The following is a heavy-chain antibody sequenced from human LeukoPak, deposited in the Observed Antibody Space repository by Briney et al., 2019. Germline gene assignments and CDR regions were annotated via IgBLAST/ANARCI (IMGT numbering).Heavy chain of an antibody. V-gene: IGHV4-34*01. D-gene: IGHD2-15*01. CDR2: INHSGST. J-gene: IGHJ4*02. CDR3: ARDLSSCSGGTCYPEYYFDY. CDR1: GGSFSNYY. Sequence: SETLSLTCAVYGGSFSNYYWSWIRQPPGKGLEWIGEINHSGSTNYNPSLKSRVTISVDTSKNQFSLKLTSVTAADTAVYYCARDLSSCSGGTCYPEYYFDYWGQGTLVTVSS.